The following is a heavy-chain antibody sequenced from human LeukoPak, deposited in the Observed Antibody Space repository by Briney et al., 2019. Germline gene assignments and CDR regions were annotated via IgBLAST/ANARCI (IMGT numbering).Heavy chain of an antibody. J-gene: IGHJ4*02. CDR3: ARPYNWNYDWRGTQLGY. CDR2: INPNSGGT. V-gene: IGHV1-2*02. Sequence: ASVKVSCKASGYTFTGYYMHWVRQAPGQGLEWMGWINPNSGGTNYAQKFQGRVTMTRDTSISTAYMELSRLRSDDTAVYYCARPYNWNYDWRGTQLGYWGQGTLVTVSS. CDR1: GYTFTGYY. D-gene: IGHD1-7*01.